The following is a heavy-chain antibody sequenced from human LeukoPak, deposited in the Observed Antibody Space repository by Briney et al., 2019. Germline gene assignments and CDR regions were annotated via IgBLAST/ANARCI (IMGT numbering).Heavy chain of an antibody. D-gene: IGHD2-2*01. J-gene: IGHJ5*02. CDR2: IYHSGST. V-gene: IGHV4-38-2*02. Sequence: SETLSLTCTVSGYSISSGYYWGWIRQPPGKGLEWIGSIYHSGSTYYNPSLKSRVTISVDMSKNQFSLKLSSVTAADTAVYYCARALGYCSSTSCYPVNWFDPWGQGTLVTVSS. CDR3: ARALGYCSSTSCYPVNWFDP. CDR1: GYSISSGYY.